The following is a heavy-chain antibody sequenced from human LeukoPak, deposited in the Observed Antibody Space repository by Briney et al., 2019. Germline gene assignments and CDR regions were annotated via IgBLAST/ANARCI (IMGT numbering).Heavy chain of an antibody. CDR2: IYYSGST. J-gene: IGHJ4*02. CDR3: ATTSGATPNYFDY. CDR1: GGSISSYY. D-gene: IGHD1-26*01. Sequence: SETLSLTCTVSGGSISSYYWSWIRQPPGKGLEWIGYIYYSGSTNYNPSLKSRRVTISVDTSKNQFSLKLSSVTAADTAVYYCATTSGATPNYFDYWGQGTLVTVSS. V-gene: IGHV4-59*12.